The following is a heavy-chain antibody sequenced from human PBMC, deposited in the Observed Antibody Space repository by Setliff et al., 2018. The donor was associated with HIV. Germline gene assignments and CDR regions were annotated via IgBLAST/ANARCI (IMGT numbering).Heavy chain of an antibody. CDR3: ARVPLSGWLYFDY. CDR1: GYTFTGYY. V-gene: IGHV1-2*02. J-gene: IGHJ4*02. CDR2: INPKSGAT. Sequence: GASVKVSCKAFGYTFTGYYMHWVRQAPGQGLEWMGWINPKSGATNYTQNFQGRVTMSRDTSISTAYMELSRLKSDDTAVYFCARVPLSGWLYFDYWGQGTLVTVSS. D-gene: IGHD6-19*01.